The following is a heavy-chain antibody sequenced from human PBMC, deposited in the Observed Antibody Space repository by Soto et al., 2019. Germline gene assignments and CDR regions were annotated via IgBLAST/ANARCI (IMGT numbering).Heavy chain of an antibody. CDR2: IWYDGSNK. Sequence: GGSLRLSCAASGFTFSSYGMHWVRQAPGKGPEWVAVIWYDGSNKYYADSVKGRFTISRDNSKNTLYLQMNSLRAEDTAVYYCARGLSGLDRYYYGSGSYYSYWGQGTLVTVSS. V-gene: IGHV3-33*01. CDR1: GFTFSSYG. D-gene: IGHD3-10*01. CDR3: ARGLSGLDRYYYGSGSYYSY. J-gene: IGHJ4*02.